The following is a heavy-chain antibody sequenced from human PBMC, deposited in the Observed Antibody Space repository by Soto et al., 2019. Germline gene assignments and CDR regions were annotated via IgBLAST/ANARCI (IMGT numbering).Heavy chain of an antibody. CDR3: ARLAGHDTFDI. V-gene: IGHV5-51*01. CDR2: IYPPDSDT. CDR1: GYRFSSYW. D-gene: IGHD6-13*01. Sequence: SLKISCKGSGYRFSSYWIGWVRQMPGKGLEWMGIIYPPDSDTRYSPSFQGQVTISVDRSIDTTYLQWSSLKASDLAMYYCARLAGHDTFDIWGQGTMVTVSS. J-gene: IGHJ3*02.